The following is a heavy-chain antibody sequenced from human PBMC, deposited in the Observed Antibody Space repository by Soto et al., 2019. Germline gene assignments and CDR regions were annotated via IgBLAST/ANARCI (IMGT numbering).Heavy chain of an antibody. J-gene: IGHJ5*02. CDR2: VYHTGRS. Sequence: PSETLSLTCAVSGYSISSGYYWGWVRQPPGKGLEWIGAVYHTGRSFYNPSLKRRVTISLDTAKNEFSLKLTSVTAADTAVYYCARTDIVGVPTTLPHWFGPWGQGTLVTVSS. CDR3: ARTDIVGVPTTLPHWFGP. D-gene: IGHD2-15*01. V-gene: IGHV4-38-2*01. CDR1: GYSISSGYY.